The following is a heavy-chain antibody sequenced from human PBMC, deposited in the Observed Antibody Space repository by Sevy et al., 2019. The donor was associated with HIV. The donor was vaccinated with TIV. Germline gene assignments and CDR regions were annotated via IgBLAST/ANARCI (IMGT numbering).Heavy chain of an antibody. V-gene: IGHV1-18*01. D-gene: IGHD2-15*01. CDR1: GYTFTSYG. J-gene: IGHJ6*02. CDR3: GREGNIVGGVAAIVWNYGMDV. CDR2: ISAYNGNT. Sequence: ASVKVSCKASGYTFTSYGISWVRQAPGQGLEWMGWISAYNGNTNYAQKHQGRVTMTTDTSTSTAYMGLRSLRSDDTAVYYGGREGNIVGGVAAIVWNYGMDVWGQGTTVTVSS.